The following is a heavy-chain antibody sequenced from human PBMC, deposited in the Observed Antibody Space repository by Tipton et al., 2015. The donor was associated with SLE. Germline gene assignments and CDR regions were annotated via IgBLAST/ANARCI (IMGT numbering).Heavy chain of an antibody. D-gene: IGHD4-11*01. J-gene: IGHJ3*01. CDR3: AKADDFSDYRAFDL. CDR2: ISDFGTRT. V-gene: IGHV3-23*01. Sequence: SLRLSCIASGVTLTKYAMTWVRQAPGKRLEWVSGISDFGTRTYYADSVKGRFTISRDNAKNTLYLQMNSLRVEDTALYYCAKADDFSDYRAFDLWGQGTMVSVSS. CDR1: GVTLTKYA.